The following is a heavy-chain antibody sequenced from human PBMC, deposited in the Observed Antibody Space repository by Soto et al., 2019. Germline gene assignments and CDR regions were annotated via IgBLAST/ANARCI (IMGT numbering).Heavy chain of an antibody. D-gene: IGHD4-17*01. Sequence: ASVKVSCKASGYTFTSYGISWVRQAPGQGLEWMGWISAYNGNTNYAQKLQGRVTMTTDTSTSTAYMELRSLRSDDTAVYYCARVIALGDDYGDEYNWFDPWGQGTLVTVSS. CDR3: ARVIALGDDYGDEYNWFDP. CDR2: ISAYNGNT. CDR1: GYTFTSYG. V-gene: IGHV1-18*01. J-gene: IGHJ5*02.